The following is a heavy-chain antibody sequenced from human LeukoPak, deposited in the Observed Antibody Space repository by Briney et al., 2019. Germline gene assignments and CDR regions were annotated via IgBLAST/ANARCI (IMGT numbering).Heavy chain of an antibody. CDR3: AILDFRIDY. Sequence: GGSLRLSCAASGFTFSNYGMHWVRQAPGKGLEWVAVISKDGGSNKYHADSVKGRFTISRDNAKNSLYLQMNSLRAEDTAVYYCAILDFRIDYWGQGTLVTVSS. J-gene: IGHJ4*02. CDR2: ISKDGGSNK. CDR1: GFTFSNYG. V-gene: IGHV3-30*03. D-gene: IGHD3/OR15-3a*01.